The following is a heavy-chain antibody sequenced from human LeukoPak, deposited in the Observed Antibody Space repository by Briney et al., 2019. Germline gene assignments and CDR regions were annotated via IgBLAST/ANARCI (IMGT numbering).Heavy chain of an antibody. CDR1: GFTFRNYG. Sequence: GGSLRLSCAASGFTFRNYGMHWVRQAPGKGLEGVAIIWYDGSNKYYSDSVRGRFTISRDNSRNTLYLQMNSLRVEDTAVYYCARVVGSEGNWYVDYWGQGTLVTVSS. J-gene: IGHJ4*02. CDR3: ARVVGSEGNWYVDY. CDR2: IWYDGSNK. D-gene: IGHD1-1*01. V-gene: IGHV3-33*01.